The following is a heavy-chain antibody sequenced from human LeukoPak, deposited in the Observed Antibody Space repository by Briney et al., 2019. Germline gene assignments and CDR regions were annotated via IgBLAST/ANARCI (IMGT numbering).Heavy chain of an antibody. CDR3: ARAALPKVVPAAPYNWFDP. V-gene: IGHV1-18*01. CDR1: GYTFTSYG. D-gene: IGHD2-2*01. J-gene: IGHJ5*02. CDR2: ISAYNGNT. Sequence: ASVKVSCKASGYTFTSYGIIWVRQAPGQGLEWMGWISAYNGNTNYAQKLQGRVTMTTDTSTSTAYMELRSLRSDDTAVYYCARAALPKVVPAAPYNWFDPWGQGTLVTVSS.